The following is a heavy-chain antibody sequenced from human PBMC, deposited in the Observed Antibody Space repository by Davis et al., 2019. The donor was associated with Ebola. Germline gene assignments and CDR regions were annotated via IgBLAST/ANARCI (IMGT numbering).Heavy chain of an antibody. J-gene: IGHJ4*02. D-gene: IGHD2-8*01. Sequence: GESLKISCAASGFTFSSYGMHWVRQAPGKGLEWVAVIWYDGSNKYYADSVKGRFTISRDNSKNTLYLQMNSLRAEDTAVYYCTNGVCYPRGAFDYWGQGTPVTVSS. V-gene: IGHV3-30*02. CDR1: GFTFSSYG. CDR3: TNGVCYPRGAFDY. CDR2: IWYDGSNK.